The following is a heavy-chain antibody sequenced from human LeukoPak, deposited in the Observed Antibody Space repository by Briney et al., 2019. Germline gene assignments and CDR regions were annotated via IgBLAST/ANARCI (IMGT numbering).Heavy chain of an antibody. V-gene: IGHV1-69*06. Sequence: SSVHVSYKASLGTFSRYAIRWVRQAPGHGLEGMGGIFPFLCTANHPQKLQARVTIPPDKSPGTAHMEPSRLRSEDTAAYYSARVSGVLRFFDSIYYMDVWGKGTTVTVSS. CDR2: IFPFLCTA. J-gene: IGHJ6*03. D-gene: IGHD3-9*01. CDR3: ARVSGVLRFFDSIYYMDV. CDR1: LGTFSRYA.